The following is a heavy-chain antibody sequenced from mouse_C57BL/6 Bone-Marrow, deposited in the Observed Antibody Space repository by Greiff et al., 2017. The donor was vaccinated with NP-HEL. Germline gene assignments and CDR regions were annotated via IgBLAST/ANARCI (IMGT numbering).Heavy chain of an antibody. CDR1: GYTFTDYE. J-gene: IGHJ2*01. D-gene: IGHD3-2*02. Sequence: QVQLKESGAELVRPGASVTLSCKASGYTFTDYEMHWVKQTPVHGLEWIGAIDPETGGTAYNQKFKGKAILTADKSSSTAYMELRSLTSEDSAVYYCTMRRLLDYWGQGTTLTVSS. CDR3: TMRRLLDY. CDR2: IDPETGGT. V-gene: IGHV1-15*01.